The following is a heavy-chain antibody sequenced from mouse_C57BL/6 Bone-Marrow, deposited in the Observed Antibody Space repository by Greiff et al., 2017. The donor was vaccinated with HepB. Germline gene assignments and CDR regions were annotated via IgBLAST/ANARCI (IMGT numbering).Heavy chain of an antibody. V-gene: IGHV5-9*01. Sequence: EVKLVESGAGLVKPGGSLKLSCAASGFTFSSYTMSWVRQKPEKRLEWVATISGGGGNTYYPDSVKGRFTISRDNAKTTLYLQMSSLRSEDTALYYCARLGSSHFDYWGQGTTLTVSS. CDR1: GFTFSSYT. D-gene: IGHD1-1*01. CDR3: ARLGSSHFDY. CDR2: ISGGGGNT. J-gene: IGHJ2*01.